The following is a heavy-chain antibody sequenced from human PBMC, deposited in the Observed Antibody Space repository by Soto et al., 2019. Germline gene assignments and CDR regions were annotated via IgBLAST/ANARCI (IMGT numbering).Heavy chain of an antibody. V-gene: IGHV1-69*01. CDR2: IIPAFGTP. CDR1: GGSLNNYA. Sequence: QVQLVQSGAEVKKPGSSVKVSCAASGGSLNNYAVSWVRRTPGQGFEWLGEIIPAFGTPNYAQKFQDRVTITADVLTNTVGMELSSLRSEDTAEYYCAREGLRRGALDDWGQGSLVTVSS. CDR3: AREGLRRGALDD. J-gene: IGHJ4*02. D-gene: IGHD6-6*01.